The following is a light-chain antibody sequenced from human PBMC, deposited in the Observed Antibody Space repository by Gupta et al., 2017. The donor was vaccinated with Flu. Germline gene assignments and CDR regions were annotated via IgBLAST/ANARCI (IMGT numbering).Light chain of an antibody. J-gene: IGKJ1*01. CDR3: QQSYSTPPT. CDR1: QSISSY. V-gene: IGKV1-39*01. CDR2: GAS. Sequence: DIQMTHSPSSLSASVGDRVTITCRASQSISSYLNWYQQKPGKAPKLLIYGASNLQSGVPSRFSGSGSGTDFTLTISSLQTEDFATYYCQQSYSTPPTFGQGTKVEIK.